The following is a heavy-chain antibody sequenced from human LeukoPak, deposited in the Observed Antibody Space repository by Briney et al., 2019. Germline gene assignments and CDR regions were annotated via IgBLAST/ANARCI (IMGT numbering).Heavy chain of an antibody. J-gene: IGHJ5*02. Sequence: GGSLRLSCAASGFTFSSYSMNWVRQAPGKGLEWVSYISSSSSTIYYADSVKGRFTISRDNAKNLLYLQMNSLRAEDTAVYYCARGRGWFDLWGQGTLVTVSS. CDR3: ARGRGWFDL. V-gene: IGHV3-48*04. CDR2: ISSSSSTI. D-gene: IGHD3-10*01. CDR1: GFTFSSYS.